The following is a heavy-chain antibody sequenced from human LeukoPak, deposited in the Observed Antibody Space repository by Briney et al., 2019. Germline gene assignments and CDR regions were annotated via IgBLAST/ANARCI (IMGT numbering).Heavy chain of an antibody. V-gene: IGHV4-59*01. CDR2: FFYSGST. CDR3: ARVGYYGSGSYYKAPS. D-gene: IGHD3-10*01. Sequence: SETLSLTCTVSGGSINNYYWSWIRQPPGKGLEGVGYFFYSGSTNYNPSLKSRVTISVDTSKNQFSLKLTSVTAADTAVYYCARVGYYGSGSYYKAPSWGQGTLVTVSS. CDR1: GGSINNYY. J-gene: IGHJ5*02.